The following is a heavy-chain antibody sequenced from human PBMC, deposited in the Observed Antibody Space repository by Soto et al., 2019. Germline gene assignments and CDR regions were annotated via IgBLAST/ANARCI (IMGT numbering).Heavy chain of an antibody. D-gene: IGHD3-9*01. CDR2: IWYDGSSQ. Sequence: QVQLVESGGGVVQPGESLRLTCEASGFSFKTYGMHWVRQAPGKGLEWVAVIWYDGSSQSYGDSMKGRFTISRDDTKNSVSLLMNSLRAEDTAVYFCARDKFPRTSPGYFLDYWGLGTLVSVSS. V-gene: IGHV3-33*01. CDR3: ARDKFPRTSPGYFLDY. CDR1: GFSFKTYG. J-gene: IGHJ4*02.